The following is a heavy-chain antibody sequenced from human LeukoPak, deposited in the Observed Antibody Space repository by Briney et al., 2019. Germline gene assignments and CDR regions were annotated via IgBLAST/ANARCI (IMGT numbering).Heavy chain of an antibody. CDR1: GGSISSHY. J-gene: IGHJ5*02. Sequence: SETLSLTCTVSGGSISSHYWSWIRQPPGKGLEWIGYIYYSVSTNYNPSLKSRVTISVDTSKNQFSLKLSSVTAADTAVYYCARDRFLEWLGWFDPWGQGTLVTVSS. CDR3: ARDRFLEWLGWFDP. CDR2: IYYSVST. D-gene: IGHD3-3*01. V-gene: IGHV4-59*11.